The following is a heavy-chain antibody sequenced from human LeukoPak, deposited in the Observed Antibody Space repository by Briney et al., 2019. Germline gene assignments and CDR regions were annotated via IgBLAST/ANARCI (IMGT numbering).Heavy chain of an antibody. V-gene: IGHV3-23*01. D-gene: IGHD1-26*01. CDR3: AKSQDGGRLFHFDY. CDR1: GFTFSRYA. Sequence: GGSLRLSCAASGFTFSRYAMSWVGQAPGKGVEWVSVISGSGGSTYYADSVKGRSTISRDNSKNTLYLQMNSLRAEDTAVYFCAKSQDGGRLFHFDYWGQGTLVTVSS. J-gene: IGHJ4*02. CDR2: ISGSGGST.